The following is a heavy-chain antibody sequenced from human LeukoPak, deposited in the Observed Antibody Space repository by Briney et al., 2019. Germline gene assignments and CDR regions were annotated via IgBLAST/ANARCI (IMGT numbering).Heavy chain of an antibody. Sequence: SETLSLTCTVSGRSISSSSYYWGWIRQPPGKGLEWIGSIYYSGSTYYNPSLKSRVTISVDTSKNQFSLKLSSVTAADTAVYYCARVPKNYYDSSGYYYGFDYWGQGTLVTVSS. CDR1: GRSISSSSYY. D-gene: IGHD3-22*01. J-gene: IGHJ4*02. V-gene: IGHV4-39*01. CDR2: IYYSGST. CDR3: ARVPKNYYDSSGYYYGFDY.